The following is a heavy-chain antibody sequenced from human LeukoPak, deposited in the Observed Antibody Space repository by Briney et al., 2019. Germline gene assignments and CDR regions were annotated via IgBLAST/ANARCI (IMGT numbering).Heavy chain of an antibody. J-gene: IGHJ4*02. V-gene: IGHV3-7*01. CDR2: IDGVGTDE. CDR1: GFTFSDYW. CDR3: ARNVGYYRLDY. Sequence: LTGGSLRISCTASGFTFSDYWMTWVRQAPGKGLEWVANIDGVGTDEGYAGSVKGRFTISRDNAKNSLFLQMNSLRADDLAAYYCARNVGYYRLDYWGQGTLVTVSS. D-gene: IGHD1-26*01.